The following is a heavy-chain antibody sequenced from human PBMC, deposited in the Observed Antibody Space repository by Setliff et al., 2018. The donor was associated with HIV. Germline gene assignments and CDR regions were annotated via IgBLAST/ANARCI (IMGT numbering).Heavy chain of an antibody. CDR3: ASRGIVVVTMSMPDEFFVH. V-gene: IGHV4-39*01. CDR2: IYYSGTT. CDR1: GGSTNSDNYY. Sequence: SETLSLTCSVSGGSTNSDNYYWGWIRQAPGKGLEWIGSIYYSGTTYYNPSLRGRVTISVDRSRNQFSLTLNSVTAADTATYYCASRGIVVVTMSMPDEFFVHWGHGTLVTVSS. D-gene: IGHD2-21*02. J-gene: IGHJ1*01.